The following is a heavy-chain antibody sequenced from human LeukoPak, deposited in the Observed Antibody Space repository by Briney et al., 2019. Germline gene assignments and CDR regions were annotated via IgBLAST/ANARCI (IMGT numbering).Heavy chain of an antibody. D-gene: IGHD2-15*01. CDR3: AREMYYCSGGSCYSWEYQYAMDV. CDR2: ISGSSSAI. V-gene: IGHV3-48*01. Sequence: PGGSLRLSCTVSGFTLSDYGMNWVRQAPGKGLEWVSFISGSSSAIHYADSVKGRFTISGDNAKKSLYLQMNGLRAKDTARYYCAREMYYCSGGSCYSWEYQYAMDVWGQGTTVTVSS. CDR1: GFTLSDYG. J-gene: IGHJ6*02.